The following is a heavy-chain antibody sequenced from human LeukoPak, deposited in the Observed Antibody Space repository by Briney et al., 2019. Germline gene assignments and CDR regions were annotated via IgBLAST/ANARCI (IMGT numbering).Heavy chain of an antibody. Sequence: SGPTLVNPTQTLTLTCTFSGFSLNNNGVGVGWIRQPPGKALEWLALIYWDDDMRYSPSLKSRLTITKDTSKNQVVLTMTNMNPVDTATYYCVNYYSAGMFDIWGQGTMVTVSS. D-gene: IGHD3-10*01. CDR2: IYWDDDM. CDR3: VNYYSAGMFDI. CDR1: GFSLNNNGVG. V-gene: IGHV2-5*02. J-gene: IGHJ3*02.